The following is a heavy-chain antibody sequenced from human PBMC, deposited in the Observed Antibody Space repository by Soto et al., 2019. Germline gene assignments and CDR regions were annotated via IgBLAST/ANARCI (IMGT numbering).Heavy chain of an antibody. J-gene: IGHJ5*02. D-gene: IGHD3-3*01. CDR3: TKGDSSGYFDPSSGYSTPDH. CDR2: ITTSDDIT. CDR1: GFIVKDFA. V-gene: IGHV3-23*01. Sequence: EVQLFESGGGLVEPGESLRLSCAASGFIVKDFAMSWVRQAPGKGLEWVSTITTSDDITYSADSVRGRFTISRDNSANTLFLQMSSLRGDDTATYYCTKGDSSGYFDPSSGYSTPDHWGQGTLVTVSS.